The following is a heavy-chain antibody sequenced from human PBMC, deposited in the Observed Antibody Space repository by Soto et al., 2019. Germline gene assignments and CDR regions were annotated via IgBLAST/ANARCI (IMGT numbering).Heavy chain of an antibody. CDR1: GFTFSSNP. CDR3: VREVGFTSVWYVT. J-gene: IGHJ5*01. CDR2: ISYDGSTK. D-gene: IGHD6-19*01. Sequence: QVQLVESGGGVVQPGRSLRISCAASGFTFSSNPMHWVRQAPGKGREWVAIISYDGSTKYYADSVKGRFTISRDNSKNTLWLQMSSLRAEDTPLYYCVREVGFTSVWYVTWGHGTLVTVSS. V-gene: IGHV3-30-3*01.